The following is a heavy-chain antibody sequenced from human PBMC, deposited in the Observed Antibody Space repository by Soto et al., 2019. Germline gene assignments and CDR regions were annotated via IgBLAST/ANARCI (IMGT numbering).Heavy chain of an antibody. V-gene: IGHV4-39*01. J-gene: IGHJ4*02. CDR1: AASFTNTSYY. CDR3: ARLKSSYASSYYGGGFFDH. CDR2: MFFTGST. Sequence: SETLSLTCSVSAASFTNTSYYWGWIRQPPGKGPEWIGSMFFTGSTYYNPSLKSRVTMSADTSKSQFSLKLTSVTAADTAVYFCARLKSSYASSYYGGGFFDHWGRGTPVTVSS. D-gene: IGHD1-26*01.